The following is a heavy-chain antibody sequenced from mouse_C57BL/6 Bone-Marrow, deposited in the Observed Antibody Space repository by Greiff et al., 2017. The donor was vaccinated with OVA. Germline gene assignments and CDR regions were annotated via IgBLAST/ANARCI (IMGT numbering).Heavy chain of an antibody. Sequence: QVQLQQPGAELVKPGASVKVSCKASGYTFTSYWMHWVKQRPGQGLEWIGRIHPSDSDTNYNQKFKGKATLTVDKSSSTAYMQLSSLTSEDSAVYYCAIGANWYYFDYWGQGTTRTVSA. V-gene: IGHV1-74*01. CDR1: GYTFTSYW. J-gene: IGHJ2*01. CDR2: IHPSDSDT. CDR3: AIGANWYYFDY. D-gene: IGHD4-1*01.